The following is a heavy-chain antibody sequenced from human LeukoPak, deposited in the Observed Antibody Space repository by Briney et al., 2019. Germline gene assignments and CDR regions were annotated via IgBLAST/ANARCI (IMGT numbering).Heavy chain of an antibody. Sequence: GGSLRLSCAASGSTFSSFAMSWVRQAPGRGLGWVSAISDSVVETFYTDSVKGRFTISRDNSKNTLYLEMNSRRAEDTAVYYYAKPSGRHPNYDFDHWGQGTLVTVSS. J-gene: IGHJ4*02. CDR3: AKPSGRHPNYDFDH. V-gene: IGHV3-23*01. D-gene: IGHD1-26*01. CDR1: GSTFSSFA. CDR2: ISDSVVET.